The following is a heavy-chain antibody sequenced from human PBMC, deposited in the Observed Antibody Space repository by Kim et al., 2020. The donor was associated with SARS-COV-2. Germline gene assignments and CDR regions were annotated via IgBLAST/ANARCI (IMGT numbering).Heavy chain of an antibody. Sequence: ASVKVSCKASGYSFTSYPLHWVRQAPGQGLEWMGWINAGNRTPKYSQKFQGRVTITKDTSASTAYMDLSSLRFEDTAVYYCAMGGYVSAWWSFDFWGQGTLVTVSS. V-gene: IGHV1-3*01. CDR2: INAGNRTP. J-gene: IGHJ4*02. CDR3: AMGGYVSAWWSFDF. D-gene: IGHD6-19*01. CDR1: GYSFTSYP.